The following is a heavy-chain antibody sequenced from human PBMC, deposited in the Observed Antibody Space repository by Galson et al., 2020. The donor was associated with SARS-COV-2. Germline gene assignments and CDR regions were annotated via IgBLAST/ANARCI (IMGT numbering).Heavy chain of an antibody. CDR3: AKDHSPYGDYAPYYYYYGMDV. Sequence: TGGSLRLSCAASGFTFSSYGMHWVRQAPGKGLEWVAVISYDGSNKYYADSVKGRFTISRDNSKNTLYLQMNSLRAEDTAVYYCAKDHSPYGDYAPYYYYYGMDVWGQGTTVTVSS. CDR1: GFTFSSYG. CDR2: ISYDGSNK. D-gene: IGHD4-17*01. V-gene: IGHV3-30*18. J-gene: IGHJ6*02.